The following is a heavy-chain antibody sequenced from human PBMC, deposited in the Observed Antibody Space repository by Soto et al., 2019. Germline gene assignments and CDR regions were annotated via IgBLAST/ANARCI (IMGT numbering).Heavy chain of an antibody. V-gene: IGHV3-23*01. Sequence: EVQLLESGGGLVQPGGSLRLSCAASGFTFSNYAMTWVRQAPGKGLEWVSAISGGATDYADSVKGRFTISRDDSKNTLYLQINSLRTEDTDVYCCAKDRYGALLNWFDPWGQGTLVTVSS. CDR2: ISGGAT. CDR1: GFTFSNYA. J-gene: IGHJ5*02. CDR3: AKDRYGALLNWFDP. D-gene: IGHD4-17*01.